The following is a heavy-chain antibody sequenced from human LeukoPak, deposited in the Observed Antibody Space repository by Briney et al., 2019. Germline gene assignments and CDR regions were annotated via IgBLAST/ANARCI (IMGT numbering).Heavy chain of an antibody. CDR1: GGSISSYY. D-gene: IGHD1-1*01. V-gene: IGHV4-59*01. CDR3: ARHGTTGTNLNWFDP. CDR2: IYYSGST. Sequence: SETLSLTCTVSGGSISSYYWSWIRQPPGKGLEWIGYIYYSGSTNYNPSLKSRVTISIDTSKSQFSLKVSSVTAADTAVYYCARHGTTGTNLNWFDPWGQGTLVTVSS. J-gene: IGHJ5*02.